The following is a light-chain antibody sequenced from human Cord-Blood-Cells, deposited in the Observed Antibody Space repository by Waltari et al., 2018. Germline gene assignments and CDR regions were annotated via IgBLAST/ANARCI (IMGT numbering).Light chain of an antibody. CDR3: QQRSNWPPMYT. Sequence: EIVLTQSPATLSLSPGEGATLSCRASQSVSSYLAWYQQKPGQAPRLLIYDASNRATGIPARFSGSGSGTDFTLTISSLEPEDFAVYYCQQRSNWPPMYTFGPGTKLEIK. J-gene: IGKJ2*01. CDR1: QSVSSY. V-gene: IGKV3-11*01. CDR2: DAS.